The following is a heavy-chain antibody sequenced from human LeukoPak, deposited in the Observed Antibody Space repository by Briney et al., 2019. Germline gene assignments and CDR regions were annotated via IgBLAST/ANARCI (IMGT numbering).Heavy chain of an antibody. D-gene: IGHD1-1*01. CDR3: ARGERSSDAFDI. Sequence: SETLSLTCTVSGGSISSYYWSWIRQPPGKGLEWIGYIYYSGSTNYNPSLKSRVTISVDRSKNQFSLKLSSVTAADTAVYYCARGERSSDAFDIWGQGTMVTVSS. J-gene: IGHJ3*02. CDR2: IYYSGST. V-gene: IGHV4-59*12. CDR1: GGSISSYY.